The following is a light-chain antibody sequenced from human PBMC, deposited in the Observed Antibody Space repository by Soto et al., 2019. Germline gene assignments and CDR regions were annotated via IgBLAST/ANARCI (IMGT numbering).Light chain of an antibody. J-gene: IGKJ5*01. V-gene: IGKV3-20*01. CDR2: GAS. CDR3: QQCGSSST. CDR1: QTFSNSF. Sequence: EILLTQSPGTLSLSPGERATLSCRASQTFSNSFLSWFQQIPGKAPRLLIYGASMRATGIPDRFSASGSGTDFTLPIRRLEPEDFAVYYCQQCGSSSTFGQGTRLEIK.